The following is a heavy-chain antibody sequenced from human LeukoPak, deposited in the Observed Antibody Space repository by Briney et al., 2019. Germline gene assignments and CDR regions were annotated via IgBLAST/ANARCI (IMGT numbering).Heavy chain of an antibody. Sequence: LSGPLSLPCTVSGGSISSYYWSWIRQPPGKGLEWIGYIYYSGSTKYNPSLQRRVTISVDTSNNQFSLKLSSVTAADTAVYYCSRSVSYYDSSGYLDYWGQGSLVTVSS. CDR1: GGSISSYY. V-gene: IGHV4-59*01. CDR3: SRSVSYYDSSGYLDY. CDR2: IYYSGST. J-gene: IGHJ4*02. D-gene: IGHD3-22*01.